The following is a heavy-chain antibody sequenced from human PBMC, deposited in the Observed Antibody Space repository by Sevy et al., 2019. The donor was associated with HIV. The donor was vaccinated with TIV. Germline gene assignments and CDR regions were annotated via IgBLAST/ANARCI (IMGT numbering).Heavy chain of an antibody. V-gene: IGHV3-48*01. J-gene: IGHJ4*01. CDR2: SSGTSRPT. CDR1: GFSFDTYS. CDR3: ARVRLCDDPWYCDH. D-gene: IGHD2-15*01. Sequence: GGSLRLSCRASGFSFDTYSMNWVRQAPGKGLEWISYSSGTSRPTYYADSVKGQFTICRDNAKNSLFLQLNSLRAEDTAVYYCARVRLCDDPWYCDHWGQGTLVTVSS.